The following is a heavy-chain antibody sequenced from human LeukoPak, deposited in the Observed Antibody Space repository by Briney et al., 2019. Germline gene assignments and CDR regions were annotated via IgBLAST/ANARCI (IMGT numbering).Heavy chain of an antibody. CDR2: MNPNSGNT. Sequence: ASVKVSCKASGYTFTSYDINWVRQATGQGLEWMGWMNPNSGNTGYAQKFQGRVTITRNTFISTAYMELSSLRSEDTAVYYCARGCGGDCLDAFDIWGQGTMVTVSS. CDR1: GYTFTSYD. J-gene: IGHJ3*02. V-gene: IGHV1-8*03. CDR3: ARGCGGDCLDAFDI. D-gene: IGHD2-21*01.